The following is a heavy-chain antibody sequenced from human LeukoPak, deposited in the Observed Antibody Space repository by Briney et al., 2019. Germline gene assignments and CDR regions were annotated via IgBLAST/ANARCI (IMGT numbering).Heavy chain of an antibody. CDR1: GITFTNAW. CDR2: IKGKKDGETT. D-gene: IGHD3-22*01. CDR3: TTGFYYDTSGYGVDH. J-gene: IGHJ4*02. Sequence: GGSLRLSCATSGITFTNAWMTWVRPVPGKGLEWVGRIKGKKDGETTDYAAPVRGRFTISRDNSKNTLYLQMSSLKIEDAAVYYCTTGFYYDTSGYGVDHWGQGALVTVSS. V-gene: IGHV3-15*01.